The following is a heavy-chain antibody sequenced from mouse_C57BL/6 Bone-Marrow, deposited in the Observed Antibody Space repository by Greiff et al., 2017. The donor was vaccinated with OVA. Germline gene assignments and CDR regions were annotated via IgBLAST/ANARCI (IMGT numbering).Heavy chain of an antibody. CDR1: GYTFTSYY. D-gene: IGHD1-1*01. CDR2: IYPGSGNT. CDR3: ARGYWDYGSRPAWFAY. Sequence: QVQLQQPGAELVKPGASVKLSCKASGYTFTSYYIHWVKQRPGQGLEWIGWIYPGSGNTKYNEKFKGKATLTADTSSSTAYMQLSSLTSEDSAVYYCARGYWDYGSRPAWFAYWGQGTLVTVSA. J-gene: IGHJ3*01. V-gene: IGHV1-66*01.